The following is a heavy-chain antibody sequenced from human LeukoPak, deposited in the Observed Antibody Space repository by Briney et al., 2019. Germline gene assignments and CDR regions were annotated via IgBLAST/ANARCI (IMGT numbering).Heavy chain of an antibody. D-gene: IGHD6-19*01. J-gene: IGHJ4*02. Sequence: GGSLRLSCAASGFTFSSYAMHWVRQAPGRGLEWVAVILYDGSNKYYADSVKGRFTISRDNPRNTLLLQMNSLRAEDTAVYYCARDGQWLWDFDYWGQGTLVTVSS. CDR1: GFTFSSYA. V-gene: IGHV3-30-3*01. CDR2: ILYDGSNK. CDR3: ARDGQWLWDFDY.